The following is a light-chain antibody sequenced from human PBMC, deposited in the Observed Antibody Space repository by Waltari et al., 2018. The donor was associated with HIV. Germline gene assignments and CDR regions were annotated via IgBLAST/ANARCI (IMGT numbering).Light chain of an antibody. Sequence: QAVVTQEPSLTVSPGGTVTLTCASSTGAVTSGHCPYWFQRRPGQAPKTLIYDTTNRHSVTPARFSGSLLGGKAALTLSGAQFEDEADYFCLLSFNGVVVFGGGTTLTVL. J-gene: IGLJ2*01. CDR2: DTT. CDR1: TGAVTSGHC. V-gene: IGLV7-46*01. CDR3: LLSFNGVVV.